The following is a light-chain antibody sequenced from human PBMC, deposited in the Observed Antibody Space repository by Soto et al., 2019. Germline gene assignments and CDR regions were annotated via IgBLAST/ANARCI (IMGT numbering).Light chain of an antibody. Sequence: DIQITQSPSTLSASVGDRVTITCRASQSISSWLAWYPQKPGKAPKLLIYAASTLQSGVPSRFSGSGAGTDFTLTISCLQSEDFATDYCQQYYSYPLTFGGGTKVDIK. V-gene: IGKV1-5*01. CDR2: AAS. J-gene: IGKJ4*01. CDR1: QSISSW. CDR3: QQYYSYPLT.